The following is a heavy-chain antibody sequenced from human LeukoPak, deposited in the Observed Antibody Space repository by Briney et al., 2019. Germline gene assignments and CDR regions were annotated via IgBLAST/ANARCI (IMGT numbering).Heavy chain of an antibody. D-gene: IGHD3-22*01. Sequence: SETLSLTCAVYGGSFSGYYWSWIRQPPGKGLEWIGEINHSGSTNYNPPLKSRVTISVDTSKNQFSLKLSSVTAADTAVYYCARSRGRRITMIVVVIHDAFDIWGQGTMVTVSS. V-gene: IGHV4-34*01. CDR1: GGSFSGYY. CDR2: INHSGST. J-gene: IGHJ3*02. CDR3: ARSRGRRITMIVVVIHDAFDI.